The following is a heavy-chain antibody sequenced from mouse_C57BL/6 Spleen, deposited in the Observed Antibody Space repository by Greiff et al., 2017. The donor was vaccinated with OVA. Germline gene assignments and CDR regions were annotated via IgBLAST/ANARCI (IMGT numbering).Heavy chain of an antibody. Sequence: QVQLKQSGPELVKPGASVKISCKASGYAFSSSWMNWVKQRPGKGLEWIGRIYPGDGDTNYNGKFKGKATLTADKSSSTAYMQLSSLTSEDSAVYFCARVEGGNYVYFDYWGQGTTLTVSS. J-gene: IGHJ2*01. CDR3: ARVEGGNYVYFDY. CDR1: GYAFSSSW. V-gene: IGHV1-82*01. CDR2: IYPGDGDT. D-gene: IGHD2-1*01.